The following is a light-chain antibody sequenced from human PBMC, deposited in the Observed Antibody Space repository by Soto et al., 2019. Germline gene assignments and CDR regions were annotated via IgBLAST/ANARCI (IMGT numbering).Light chain of an antibody. V-gene: IGKV3-15*01. CDR3: QQHSDWPPYT. CDR2: GAS. Sequence: EIVMTQSPATLSVSPGERATLSCRASQSIGTNLAWYQQRPGQAPRLFVYGASTRATGIPARFSGIGSGTEFTLTISSLQSEDFAVYYCQQHSDWPPYTFGQGTKLEI. CDR1: QSIGTN. J-gene: IGKJ2*01.